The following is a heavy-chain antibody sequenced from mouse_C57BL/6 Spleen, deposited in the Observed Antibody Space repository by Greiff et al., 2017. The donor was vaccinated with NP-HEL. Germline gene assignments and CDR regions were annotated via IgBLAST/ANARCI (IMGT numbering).Heavy chain of an antibody. CDR2: IDPANGNT. Sequence: EVQLQESVAELVRPGASVKLSCTASGFNIKNTYMHWVKQRPEQGLEWIGRIDPANGNTKYAPKFQGQATITADTSSNTAYLQLSSLTSEDTAIYYCAMDYYGSSYGFAYWGQGTLVTVSA. J-gene: IGHJ3*01. D-gene: IGHD1-1*01. CDR1: GFNIKNTY. CDR3: AMDYYGSSYGFAY. V-gene: IGHV14-3*01.